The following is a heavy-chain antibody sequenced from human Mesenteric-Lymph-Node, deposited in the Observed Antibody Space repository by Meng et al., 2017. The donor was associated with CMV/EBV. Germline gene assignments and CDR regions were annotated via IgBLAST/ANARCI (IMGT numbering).Heavy chain of an antibody. CDR2: IWYDGSDK. D-gene: IGHD1-1*01. Sequence: GESLKISCAASGFTFSSYSMNWVRQAPGKGLEWVAVIWYDGSDKYYADSVKGRFTISRDNSKNTLYLQMNSLRAEDTAVYYCARDFYQLVNLFDYWGQGTLVTVSS. J-gene: IGHJ4*02. CDR3: ARDFYQLVNLFDY. V-gene: IGHV3-33*08. CDR1: GFTFSSYS.